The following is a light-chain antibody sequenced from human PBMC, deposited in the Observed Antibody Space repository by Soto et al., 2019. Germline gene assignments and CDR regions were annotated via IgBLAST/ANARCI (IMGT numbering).Light chain of an antibody. Sequence: ESVLTQSPGTLSLSPGERATLSCRASQSVSSSYLAWYQQKPGQAPRLLIYGASSRATGIPDRFSGGGSGTDFTLTISRLEPEDFAVYYCQQYGSSSSFGQGTKV. V-gene: IGKV3-20*01. CDR1: QSVSSSY. J-gene: IGKJ1*01. CDR2: GAS. CDR3: QQYGSSSS.